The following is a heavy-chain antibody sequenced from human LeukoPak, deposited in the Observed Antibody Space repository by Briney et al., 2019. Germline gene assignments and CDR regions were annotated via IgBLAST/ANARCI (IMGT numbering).Heavy chain of an antibody. D-gene: IGHD3-22*01. CDR3: ARGDSSGYYDAFDI. CDR2: IYYSGST. J-gene: IGHJ3*02. Sequence: PSETLSLTCTVSGGSISSGDYYWSWIRQPPGKGLEWIGYIYYSGSTYYNPSLKSRVTISVDTSKNQFSLKLSSVTAADTAVYYCARGDSSGYYDAFDIWGQGTMVTVSS. CDR1: GGSISSGDYY. V-gene: IGHV4-30-4*01.